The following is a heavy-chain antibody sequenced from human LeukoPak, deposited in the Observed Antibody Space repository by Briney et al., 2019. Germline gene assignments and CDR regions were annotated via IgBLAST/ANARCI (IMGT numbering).Heavy chain of an antibody. CDR3: AKDPYYYGSGIYY. Sequence: GGSLRLSCEASGFTFSSYSMNWVRQAPGKGLEWVSYISSSSRTIYYADSVKGRFTISRDNAKNSLYLQMNSLRAEDTAVYYCAKDPYYYGSGIYYWGQGTLVTVSS. V-gene: IGHV3-48*04. D-gene: IGHD3-10*01. CDR2: ISSSSRTI. J-gene: IGHJ4*02. CDR1: GFTFSSYS.